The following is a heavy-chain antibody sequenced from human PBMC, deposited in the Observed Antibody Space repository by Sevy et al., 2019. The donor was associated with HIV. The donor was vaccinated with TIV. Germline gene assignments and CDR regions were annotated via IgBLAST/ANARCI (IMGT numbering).Heavy chain of an antibody. V-gene: IGHV3-7*01. D-gene: IGHD3-22*01. CDR2: IKQDGSEK. CDR1: GFTFSSYW. J-gene: IGHJ3*02. CDR3: ARGQTYYYDSSGPTYGLDAFDI. Sequence: GGSLRLSCAASGFTFSSYWMSWVRQAPGKGLEWVANIKQDGSEKYYVDSVKGRFTISRDNAKNSLYLQMNSLRAEDTAGYYCARGQTYYYDSSGPTYGLDAFDIWGQGTMVTVSS.